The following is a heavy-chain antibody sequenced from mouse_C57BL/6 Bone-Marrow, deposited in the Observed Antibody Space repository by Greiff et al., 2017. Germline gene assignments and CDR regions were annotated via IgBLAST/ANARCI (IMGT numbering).Heavy chain of an antibody. D-gene: IGHD1-1*01. CDR2: IGPGGGST. V-gene: IGHV1-77*01. Sequence: VQLQESGAELVQPGASVKISCKASGYTFTDYYINWVKQRPGQGLEWIGKIGPGGGSTYYNEKFKGKVTLTADKSYSTAYMQLSSLTSDDSAVYFCARTYDGTSCGYWGQGTTLTVSA. CDR1: GYTFTDYY. CDR3: ARTYDGTSCGY. J-gene: IGHJ2*01.